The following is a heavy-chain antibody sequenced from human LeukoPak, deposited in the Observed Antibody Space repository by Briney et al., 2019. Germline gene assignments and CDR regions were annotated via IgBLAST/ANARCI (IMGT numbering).Heavy chain of an antibody. CDR2: IGGPGATT. CDR1: TFIFGSYS. V-gene: IGHV3-23*01. Sequence: SGGSLRLSCVGSTFIFGSYSMNWVRQAPGKGLEWVSTIGGPGATTFYADSVKGRFTISRDNSKNTLYLQMNSLKAEDTAVYSCARKVKASGDPYSRYFDYWGQGTLVTVSS. J-gene: IGHJ4*02. D-gene: IGHD2-15*01. CDR3: ARKVKASGDPYSRYFDY.